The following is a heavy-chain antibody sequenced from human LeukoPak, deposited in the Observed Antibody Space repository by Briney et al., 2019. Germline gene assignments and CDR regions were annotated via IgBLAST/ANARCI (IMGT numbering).Heavy chain of an antibody. CDR1: GFTFSSYG. Sequence: QPGRSLRLSCAASGFTFSSYGMHWVRHAPGKGLEGVAVIWYDGSNKYYADSVKGRFTISRDNSKNTLYLKMNSLRAEDTAVYYCAITLMTDYYDSSGITYWGQGTLVTVSS. CDR2: IWYDGSNK. CDR3: AITLMTDYYDSSGITY. V-gene: IGHV3-33*01. J-gene: IGHJ4*02. D-gene: IGHD3-22*01.